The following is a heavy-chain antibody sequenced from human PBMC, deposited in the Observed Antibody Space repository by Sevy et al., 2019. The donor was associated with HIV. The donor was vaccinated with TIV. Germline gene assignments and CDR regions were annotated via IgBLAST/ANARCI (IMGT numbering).Heavy chain of an antibody. D-gene: IGHD3-3*01. Sequence: GGSLRLSCAASGFTFSSYAMSWVRQAPGKGLEWVSAISGSGGSTNYADSVKGRFTISRDNSKNTLYLQMNSLRAEDTAVYYCAKDQDDFDAFDIWGQGTMVTVSS. CDR2: ISGSGGST. CDR1: GFTFSSYA. V-gene: IGHV3-23*01. CDR3: AKDQDDFDAFDI. J-gene: IGHJ3*02.